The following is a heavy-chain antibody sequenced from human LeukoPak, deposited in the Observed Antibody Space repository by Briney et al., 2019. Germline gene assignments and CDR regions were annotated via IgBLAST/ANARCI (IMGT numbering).Heavy chain of an antibody. CDR1: GGSISSGSYY. D-gene: IGHD4-23*01. V-gene: IGHV4-61*02. J-gene: IGHJ4*02. CDR3: ARGMRWYRTFDY. Sequence: MTSETLSLTCTVSGGSISSGSYYWSWIRQPAGKGLEWIGRIYTSGSTNYNPSLKSRVTISVDTSKNQFSLKLSSVTAADTAVYYCARGMRWYRTFDYWGQGTLVTVSS. CDR2: IYTSGST.